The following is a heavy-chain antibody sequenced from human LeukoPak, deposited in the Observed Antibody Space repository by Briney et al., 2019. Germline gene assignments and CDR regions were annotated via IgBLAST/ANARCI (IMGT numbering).Heavy chain of an antibody. V-gene: IGHV3-33*01. CDR2: VWYDDSKE. CDR1: GFTFRSHG. CDR3: ARDYFRGLGPHGWLVP. J-gene: IGHJ5*02. D-gene: IGHD3-16*01. Sequence: GGSLRLSCAASGFTFRSHGMHWVRQAPGKGLEWVAVVWYDDSKEYYADSVKDRFTISRDNSKNNLYLQMNGLRAEDTAVYYCARDYFRGLGPHGWLVPWGQRTLVTVSS.